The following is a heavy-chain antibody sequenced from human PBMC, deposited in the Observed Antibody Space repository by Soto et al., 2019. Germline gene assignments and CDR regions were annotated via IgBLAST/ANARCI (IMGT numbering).Heavy chain of an antibody. J-gene: IGHJ4*02. CDR2: MNPNSGNT. CDR1: GYTFTSYD. Sequence: QVQLVQSGAEVKKPGASVKVSCKASGYTFTSYDINWVRQATGQGLEWMGWMNPNSGNTGYAQKFQGRVTMTRNTSISTSYMGLGSLRSEDTAVYYCARAPPFEAETDYWGQGTLVTVSS. V-gene: IGHV1-8*01. CDR3: ARAPPFEAETDY.